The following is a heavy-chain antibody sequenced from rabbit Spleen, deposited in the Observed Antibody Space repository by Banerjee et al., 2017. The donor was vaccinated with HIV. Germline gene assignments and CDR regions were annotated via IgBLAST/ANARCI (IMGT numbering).Heavy chain of an antibody. CDR2: IDVSSRGYI. V-gene: IGHV1S45*01. Sequence: QEQLVESGGGLVQPEGSLTLTCKASGFSFSDRNVMCWVRQAPGKGLEWIACIDVSSRGYIHYASWAKGRFTVSKTSSTTVTLQMTSLTAADTATYFCARDTGTSFSTYGMDLWGPGTLVTVS. CDR3: ARDTGTSFSTYGMDL. J-gene: IGHJ6*01. CDR1: GFSFSDRNV. D-gene: IGHD7-1*01.